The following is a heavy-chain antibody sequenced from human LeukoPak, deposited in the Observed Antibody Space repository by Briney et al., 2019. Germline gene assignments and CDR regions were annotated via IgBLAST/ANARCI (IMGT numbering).Heavy chain of an antibody. CDR1: GFTFSSYA. J-gene: IGHJ4*02. CDR3: ARGFRPIDY. V-gene: IGHV3-30-3*01. CDR2: ISYDGSNK. Sequence: GRSLRLSCAASGFTFSSYAMHWVRQAPGKGLEWVAVISYDGSNKYYADSVKGRFTISRDNSKNTLYLQMNSLRAEDTAVYYCARGFRPIDYWGQGTLVTVSS.